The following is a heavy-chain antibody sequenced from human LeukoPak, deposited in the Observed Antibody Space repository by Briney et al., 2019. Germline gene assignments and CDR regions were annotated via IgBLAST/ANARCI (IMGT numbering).Heavy chain of an antibody. Sequence: PGGSLRLSCAASGFIFSNYNINWVRQAPGKGLEWVSSISGGGETTYYADSAKGRFTISRDNSQNTLYLQMNSLRAEDTAVYYCARDYADYVGYFFFDYWGQGTLVTVSS. CDR2: ISGGGETT. V-gene: IGHV3-23*01. D-gene: IGHD4-17*01. CDR1: GFIFSNYN. J-gene: IGHJ4*02. CDR3: ARDYADYVGYFFFDY.